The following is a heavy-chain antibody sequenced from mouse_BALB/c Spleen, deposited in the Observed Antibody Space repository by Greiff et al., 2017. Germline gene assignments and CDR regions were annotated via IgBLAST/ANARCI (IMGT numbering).Heavy chain of an antibody. CDR1: GDSITSGY. D-gene: IGHD2-14*01. V-gene: IGHV3-8*02. CDR3: ARSPPYYRYDVGYFDV. CDR2: ISYSGST. Sequence: EVQLQQSGPSLVKPSQTLSLTCSVTGDSITSGYWNWIRKFPGNKLEYMGYISYSGSTYYNPSLKSRISITRDTSKNQYYLQLNSVTTEDTATYYCARSPPYYRYDVGYFDVWGAGTTVTVSS. J-gene: IGHJ1*01.